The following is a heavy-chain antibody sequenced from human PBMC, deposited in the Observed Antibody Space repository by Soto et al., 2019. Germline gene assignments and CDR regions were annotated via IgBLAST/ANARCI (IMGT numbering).Heavy chain of an antibody. D-gene: IGHD3-22*01. Sequence: GGSLRLSXAASGFTFSSYGMHWVRQAPGKGLEWVAVISYDGSNKYYADSVKGRFTISRDNSKNTLYLQMNSLRAEDTAVYYCAKEDGAYDSSGYYSPYYWGQGTLVTVSS. V-gene: IGHV3-30*18. J-gene: IGHJ4*02. CDR1: GFTFSSYG. CDR2: ISYDGSNK. CDR3: AKEDGAYDSSGYYSPYY.